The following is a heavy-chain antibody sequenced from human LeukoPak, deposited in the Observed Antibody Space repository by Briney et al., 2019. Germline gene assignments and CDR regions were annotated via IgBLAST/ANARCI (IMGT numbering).Heavy chain of an antibody. CDR2: ISSSSSTI. Sequence: GGSLRVSCAASGFAFSSYSMNWVRQAPGKGLEWVSYISSSSSTIYYADSVKGRFTISRDNAKNSLYLQMNSLRAEDTAVYYCARLLYYYGSGSYYIDYWGQGTLVTVSS. CDR3: ARLLYYYGSGSYYIDY. CDR1: GFAFSSYS. D-gene: IGHD3-10*01. V-gene: IGHV3-48*01. J-gene: IGHJ4*02.